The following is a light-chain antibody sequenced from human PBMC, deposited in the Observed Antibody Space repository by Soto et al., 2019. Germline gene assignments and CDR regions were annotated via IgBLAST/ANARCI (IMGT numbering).Light chain of an antibody. V-gene: IGKV1-5*01. Sequence: DIRMTQSPSTLSTSVGDRVTITCRASQNIRGWLAWYQQRPGKAPKLLIYDASTVESGVPSRFSGSGSGTEFTLTISSLQPDDFATYHCQQYNSYSWTFGQGTTVAIK. J-gene: IGKJ1*01. CDR2: DAS. CDR3: QQYNSYSWT. CDR1: QNIRGW.